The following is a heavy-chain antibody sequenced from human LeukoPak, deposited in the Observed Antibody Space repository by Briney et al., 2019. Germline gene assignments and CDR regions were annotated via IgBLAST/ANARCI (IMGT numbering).Heavy chain of an antibody. J-gene: IGHJ4*02. CDR3: ASGLGGNYPGN. D-gene: IGHD2-21*01. Sequence: ASMKVSCKGSGYTFTAYYMDWVRQAPGQGLEWMGRINPNSGGTNYAQKFQGRVTMTGDTSISTAYMELSGLTSDDTAVYYCASGLGGNYPGNWGQGTQVTVSS. V-gene: IGHV1-2*02. CDR2: INPNSGGT. CDR1: GYTFTAYY.